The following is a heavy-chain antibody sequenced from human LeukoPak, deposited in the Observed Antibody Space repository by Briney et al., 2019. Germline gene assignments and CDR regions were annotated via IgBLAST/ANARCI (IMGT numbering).Heavy chain of an antibody. Sequence: GVSLRLSCAASGFTFSSYGMHWVRQGPGKGLEWVAFTQYDGSYKHYADSVKGRFTVSRDNSKNTLYLQMNSLRAEDTAVYYCAKYRSYYGSGIDYWGQGTLVTVSS. D-gene: IGHD3-10*01. J-gene: IGHJ4*02. CDR1: GFTFSSYG. CDR3: AKYRSYYGSGIDY. CDR2: TQYDGSYK. V-gene: IGHV3-30*02.